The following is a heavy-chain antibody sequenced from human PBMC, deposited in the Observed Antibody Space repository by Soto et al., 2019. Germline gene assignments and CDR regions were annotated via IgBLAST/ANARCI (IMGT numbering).Heavy chain of an antibody. V-gene: IGHV3-23*01. J-gene: IGHJ4*02. CDR2: ISGSGGST. D-gene: IGHD6-19*01. CDR3: AKDQGSSGWYW. CDR1: GFTFSGYA. Sequence: EVQLLESGGGLVQPGGSLRLSCAASGFTFSGYAMSWVRQAPGKGLEWVSAISGSGGSTYYADSVKGRFTISRDNSKNPLYLQMNSLRAEDTAVYYCAKDQGSSGWYWWGQGTLVTVAS.